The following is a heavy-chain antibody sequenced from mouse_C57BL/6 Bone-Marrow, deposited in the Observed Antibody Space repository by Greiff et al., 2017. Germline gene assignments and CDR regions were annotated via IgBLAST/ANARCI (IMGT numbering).Heavy chain of an antibody. Sequence: QVQLKESGAELARPGASVKLSCKASGYTFTSYGISWVKQRTGQGLEWIGEIYPRSGNTYYNEKFKGKATLTADKSSSTAYMELRSLTSEDSAVYFCARRGRFPYYFDYWGKGTTLTVSS. CDR3: ARRGRFPYYFDY. J-gene: IGHJ2*01. CDR1: GYTFTSYG. V-gene: IGHV1-81*01. CDR2: IYPRSGNT.